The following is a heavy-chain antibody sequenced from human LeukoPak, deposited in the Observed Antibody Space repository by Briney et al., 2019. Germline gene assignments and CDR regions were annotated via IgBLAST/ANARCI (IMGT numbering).Heavy chain of an antibody. V-gene: IGHV3-9*01. CDR1: GFSFGDYA. CDR2: ISWNSDRI. CDR3: ATLGLPSSSGWIHYFDY. J-gene: IGHJ4*02. D-gene: IGHD6-19*01. Sequence: GGSLRLSCAASGFSFGDYAMHWVRQAPGKGLEWVSGISWNSDRIGYADSVKGRFTISRENAKNSLYLQMNSLRPEDTALYYCATLGLPSSSGWIHYFDYWGQGTLVTVSS.